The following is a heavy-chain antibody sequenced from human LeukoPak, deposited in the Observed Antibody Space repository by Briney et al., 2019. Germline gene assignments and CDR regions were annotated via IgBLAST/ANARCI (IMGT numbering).Heavy chain of an antibody. J-gene: IGHJ4*02. CDR3: ARALYDVLTGYYLYLDY. V-gene: IGHV1-2*04. Sequence: ASVKVSCKASGYTFTGYYMHWVRQAPGQGLEWMGWINPNSGGTNYAQKFQGWVTMTRDTSISTAYMELSRLRSDDTAVYYCARALYDVLTGYYLYLDYWGQGTLVTVSS. CDR2: INPNSGGT. D-gene: IGHD3-9*01. CDR1: GYTFTGYY.